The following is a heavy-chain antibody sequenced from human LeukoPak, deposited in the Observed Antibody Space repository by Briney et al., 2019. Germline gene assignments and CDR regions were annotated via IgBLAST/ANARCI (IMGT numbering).Heavy chain of an antibody. CDR2: ISTYNGHT. J-gene: IGHJ4*02. V-gene: IGHV1-18*01. CDR3: AKGDRGSFLDSSSWYALMYYFDY. Sequence: ASVKVSCKASGYTFTSYGITWVRQAPGQGLEWMGWISTYNGHTKYAQRLQGRVNMTTDTSTSTAYMELRSLRSDDTAVYYCAKGDRGSFLDSSSWYALMYYFDYWGQGTLVTVSS. D-gene: IGHD6-13*01. CDR1: GYTFTSYG.